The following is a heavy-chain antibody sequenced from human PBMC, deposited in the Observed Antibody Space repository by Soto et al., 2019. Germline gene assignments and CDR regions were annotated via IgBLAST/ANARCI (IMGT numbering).Heavy chain of an antibody. CDR2: INSDGSGL. CDR3: SRGGIHHGFDV. D-gene: IGHD2-15*01. J-gene: IGHJ3*01. CDR1: GFTFSSYW. Sequence: EVQLVESGGGLVQPGGSLRLSCVASGFTFSSYWMHWVRQAPGKGLVWVARINSDGSGLIYADSVRGRFTISRDNAYNTVYLQMSSLRAEDTALYYCSRGGIHHGFDVWGRGTMGTVSS. V-gene: IGHV3-74*01.